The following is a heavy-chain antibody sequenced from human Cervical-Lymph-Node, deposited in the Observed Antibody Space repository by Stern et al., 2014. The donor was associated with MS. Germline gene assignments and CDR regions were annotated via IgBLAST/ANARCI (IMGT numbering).Heavy chain of an antibody. J-gene: IGHJ4*02. CDR2: LNPRSATT. Sequence: QVQLVQSGAEVKKPGASVKVSCKAYGNTLTRYYMHWVRQAPGQGIEGVALLNPRSATTNYSQKLRGSVTMTRDTSTSTVYMELTSLRSEDTAVYYCVREGESLKNFDYWGQGTLVTVSS. V-gene: IGHV1-46*01. CDR1: GNTLTRYY. D-gene: IGHD4/OR15-4a*01. CDR3: VREGESLKNFDY.